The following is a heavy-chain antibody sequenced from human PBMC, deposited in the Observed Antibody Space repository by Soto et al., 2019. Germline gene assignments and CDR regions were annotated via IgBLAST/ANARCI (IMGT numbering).Heavy chain of an antibody. J-gene: IGHJ4*02. V-gene: IGHV5-51*01. Sequence: PGESLKISCKGSGYSFTSYWIGWVRQMPGKGLEWMGIISPGDSDTRYRPSFQGQVTISVDKSISTANLQWSSLKASDTAMYYCAATYSGNYYWDSWGQGTLVTVSS. CDR2: ISPGDSDT. D-gene: IGHD1-26*01. CDR3: AATYSGNYYWDS. CDR1: GYSFTSYW.